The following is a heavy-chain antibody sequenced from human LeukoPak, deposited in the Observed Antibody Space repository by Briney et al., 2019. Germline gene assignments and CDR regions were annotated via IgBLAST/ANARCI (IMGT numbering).Heavy chain of an antibody. Sequence: SETLSLTCTVSGGSISSSSYYWGWIRQPPGKGLEWIGSIYYSGSTYYNPSLKSRVTISVVTSKNQFSLKLSSVTAADTAVYYCAREYYDILTGYNDAFDIWGQGTMVTVSS. CDR2: IYYSGST. V-gene: IGHV4-39*07. D-gene: IGHD3-9*01. CDR1: GGSISSSSYY. CDR3: AREYYDILTGYNDAFDI. J-gene: IGHJ3*02.